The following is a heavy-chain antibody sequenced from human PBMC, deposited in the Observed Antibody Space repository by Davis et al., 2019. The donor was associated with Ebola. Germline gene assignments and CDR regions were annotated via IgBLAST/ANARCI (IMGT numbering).Heavy chain of an antibody. CDR3: ASGVATILMGYYYGMDV. Sequence: HTGGSLRLSCAASGFTFSSYWMHWVRQAPGKGLVWVSRINSDGSSTSYADSVKGRFTISRDNAKNTLYLQMNSLRAEDTAVYYCASGVATILMGYYYGMDVWGQGTTVTVSS. J-gene: IGHJ6*02. CDR2: INSDGSST. CDR1: GFTFSSYW. D-gene: IGHD5-12*01. V-gene: IGHV3-74*01.